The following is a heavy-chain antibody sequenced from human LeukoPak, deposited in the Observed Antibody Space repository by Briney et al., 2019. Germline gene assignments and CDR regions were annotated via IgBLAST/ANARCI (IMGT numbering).Heavy chain of an antibody. J-gene: IGHJ4*02. CDR2: ISSSSSYT. Sequence: GGSLRLSCAASGFTFSDYYMSWIRQAPGKGLEWVSYISSSSSYTNYADSVKGRFTISRDNSKNTLYLQMNSLRAEDTAVYYCARGARDAVAAFYFDYWGQGTLVTVSS. D-gene: IGHD6-19*01. CDR3: ARGARDAVAAFYFDY. V-gene: IGHV3-11*06. CDR1: GFTFSDYY.